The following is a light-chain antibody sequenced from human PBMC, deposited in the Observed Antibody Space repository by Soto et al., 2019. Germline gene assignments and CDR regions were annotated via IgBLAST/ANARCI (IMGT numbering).Light chain of an antibody. CDR3: QQYNNWPYT. Sequence: EIVMTQSPATLSVSPGESATLSCRASLPVSSNLAWYRQIPGQAPTLLIYRVSTRATDIPARFSGSGSGTEFTLTISSLQSEDFALYYCQQYNNWPYTFGPGTKLEIK. J-gene: IGKJ2*01. CDR2: RVS. CDR1: LPVSSN. V-gene: IGKV3-15*01.